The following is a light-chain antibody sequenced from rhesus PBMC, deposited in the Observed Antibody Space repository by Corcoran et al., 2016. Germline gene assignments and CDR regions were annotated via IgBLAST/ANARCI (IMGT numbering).Light chain of an antibody. CDR2: KAS. CDR1: ENVNSY. Sequence: DIQMTQSPSSLSASVGDRVTITCRASENVNSYLNWYQQKPGKAPKFLIYKASSLRSGVPSRFSGSGSGTDFTLTISSLQSEDFATYYCQQYNSSPYSFGQGTKVEIK. J-gene: IGKJ2*01. V-gene: IGKV1-22*01. CDR3: QQYNSSPYS.